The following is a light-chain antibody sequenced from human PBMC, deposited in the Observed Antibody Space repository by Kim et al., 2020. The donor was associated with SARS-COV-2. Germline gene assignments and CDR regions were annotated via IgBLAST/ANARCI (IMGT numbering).Light chain of an antibody. J-gene: IGLJ3*02. Sequence: GQSSTISCTGAGSDVDGDNYLSWYQQHPGKAPKLMIYDVSYRPSGVSHRFSGSKSGNTASLTISGLQAEDEADYYCSSYTSTSLGVFGGGTQLTVL. V-gene: IGLV2-14*03. CDR3: SSYTSTSLGV. CDR1: GSDVDGDNY. CDR2: DVS.